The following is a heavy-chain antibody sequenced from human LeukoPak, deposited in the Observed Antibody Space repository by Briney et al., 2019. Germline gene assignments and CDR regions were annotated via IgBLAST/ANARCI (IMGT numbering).Heavy chain of an antibody. J-gene: IGHJ4*02. CDR2: ISSSSSTI. CDR1: GFTFSSYS. V-gene: IGHV3-48*04. Sequence: GGSLRLSCAASGFTFSSYSMNWVRQAPGKGLEWASYISSSSSTIYYADSVKGRFTISRDNAENSLYLQMNSLRAEDTAVYYCARDRGLIAAAANALDYWGQGTLVTVSS. D-gene: IGHD6-13*01. CDR3: ARDRGLIAAAANALDY.